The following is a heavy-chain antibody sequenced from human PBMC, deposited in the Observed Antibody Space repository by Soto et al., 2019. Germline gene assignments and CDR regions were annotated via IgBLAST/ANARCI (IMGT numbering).Heavy chain of an antibody. D-gene: IGHD4-17*01. Sequence: EGSLRLSCAGSGLTSRNDWLSWVRQAPGKGLEWVANINQDGSERYYVDSVRGRFTNSRDNAENSLYLQLNSLRPEDTAVYYCEVYGYGVSAAAYWGQGTLVTVSS. CDR3: EVYGYGVSAAAY. J-gene: IGHJ4*02. CDR2: INQDGSER. CDR1: GLTSRNDW. V-gene: IGHV3-7*03.